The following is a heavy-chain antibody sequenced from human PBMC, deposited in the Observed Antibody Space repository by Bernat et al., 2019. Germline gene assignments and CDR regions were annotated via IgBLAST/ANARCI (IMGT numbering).Heavy chain of an antibody. CDR3: ARDISGGRKVFDY. Sequence: QVQLQQWGAGLLKPSETLSLTCAVYGGSFSGYYWSWIRQHPGKGLEWIGYIYYSGSTYYNPSLKSRVTISVDTSKNQFSLKLSSVTAADTAVYYCARDISGGRKVFDYWGQGTLVTVSS. CDR1: GGSFSGYY. J-gene: IGHJ4*02. V-gene: IGHV4-34*01. CDR2: IYYSGST. D-gene: IGHD1-26*01.